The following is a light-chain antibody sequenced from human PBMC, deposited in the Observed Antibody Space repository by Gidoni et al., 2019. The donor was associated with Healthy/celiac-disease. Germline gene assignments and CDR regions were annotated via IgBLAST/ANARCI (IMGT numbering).Light chain of an antibody. CDR1: SSDVGGYNY. J-gene: IGLJ2*01. Sequence: QSALTQPRSVSGSPGQSGTISCTGTSSDVGGYNYVSWHQQHPGQAPNLMIYDVSKRPSGVPDRFSGSKSGNTASLTISGLQAEDEADYYCCSYAGSYTMVFGGGTKLTVL. CDR3: CSYAGSYTMV. V-gene: IGLV2-11*01. CDR2: DVS.